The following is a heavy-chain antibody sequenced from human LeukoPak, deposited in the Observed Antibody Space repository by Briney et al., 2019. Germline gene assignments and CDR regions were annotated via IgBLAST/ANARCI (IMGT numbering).Heavy chain of an antibody. CDR3: ARAPSRRDGYTGDY. CDR1: GFTFSSYA. J-gene: IGHJ4*02. D-gene: IGHD5-24*01. V-gene: IGHV3-64*01. Sequence: GGSLRLSCAASGFTFSSYAMHWVRQAPGKGLEYVSAISSNGGSTYYANSVKGRFTISRDNSKNTLYLQMGSLRAEDMAVYYCARAPSRRDGYTGDYWGQGTLVTVSS. CDR2: ISSNGGST.